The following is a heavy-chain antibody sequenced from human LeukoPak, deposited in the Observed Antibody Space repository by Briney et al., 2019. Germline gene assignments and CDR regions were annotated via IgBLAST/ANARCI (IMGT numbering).Heavy chain of an antibody. CDR2: INPSGGST. CDR3: ARDNSVEDTAWWFDP. Sequence: ASVKVPCKASGYTFTSYYMHWVRQAPGQGLEWMGIINPSGGSTSYAQKFQGRVTMTRDMSTSTDYMELSSLRSEDTAVYYCARDNSVEDTAWWFDPWGQGTLVTVSS. CDR1: GYTFTSYY. D-gene: IGHD4-23*01. J-gene: IGHJ5*02. V-gene: IGHV1-46*01.